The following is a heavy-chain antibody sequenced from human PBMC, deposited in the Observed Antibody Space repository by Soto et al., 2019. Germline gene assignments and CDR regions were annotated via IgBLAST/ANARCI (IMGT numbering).Heavy chain of an antibody. CDR3: ARDPSIVLVPAATYYYYYYGMDV. D-gene: IGHD2-2*01. Sequence: EVQLVESGGGLVQPGGSLRLSCAASGFTFSSYWMSWVRQAPGKGLEWVANIKQDGSEKYYVDSVKCRFTISRDNAKNSLYLQMNSLRAEDTAVYYCARDPSIVLVPAATYYYYYYGMDVWGQGTTVTVSS. J-gene: IGHJ6*02. CDR2: IKQDGSEK. CDR1: GFTFSSYW. V-gene: IGHV3-7*01.